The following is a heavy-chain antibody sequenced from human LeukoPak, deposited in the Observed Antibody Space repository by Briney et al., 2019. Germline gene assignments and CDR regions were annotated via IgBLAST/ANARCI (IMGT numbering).Heavy chain of an antibody. J-gene: IGHJ4*02. CDR3: ARVPTYYYDSSGQTADY. CDR1: GFTVSSNY. D-gene: IGHD3-22*01. CDR2: IYSGGST. V-gene: IGHV3-66*02. Sequence: GSLRLSCAASGFTVSSNYMSWVRQAPGKGLEWVSVIYSGGSTYYADSVKGRFTISRDNSKNTLYLQMDSLRAEDTAVYYCARVPTYYYDSSGQTADYWGQGTLVTVSS.